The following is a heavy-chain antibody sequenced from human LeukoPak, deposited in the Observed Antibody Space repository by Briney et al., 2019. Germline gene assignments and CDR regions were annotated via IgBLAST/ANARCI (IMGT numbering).Heavy chain of an antibody. CDR3: ARGLTIFGVVNDGLDI. CDR2: IDTDGSST. D-gene: IGHD3-3*01. Sequence: PGGSLRLSRAASGFTFSSYWMNWVRQAPGKGLVWVSRIDTDGSSTTYADSVKGRFTISRDNAKNMLYLQMNTLRAEDTAVYYCARGLTIFGVVNDGLDIWGQGTKVTVSS. V-gene: IGHV3-74*01. J-gene: IGHJ3*02. CDR1: GFTFSSYW.